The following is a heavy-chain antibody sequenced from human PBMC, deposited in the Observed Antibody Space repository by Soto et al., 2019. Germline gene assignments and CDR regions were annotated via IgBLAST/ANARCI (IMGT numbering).Heavy chain of an antibody. V-gene: IGHV1-18*01. CDR3: ARESQPWYQGNYFDS. J-gene: IGHJ4*02. CDR2: ISPYNGNT. CDR1: GYSFSNYV. D-gene: IGHD2-15*01. Sequence: QVQLVQSGAEVKKPGASVKVSCKASGYSFSNYVINWVRQAPGQGPEWMGWISPYNGNTNYAQKLQARVTMTTDTSTTTTYLGLTSLTSDDTAVYSCARESQPWYQGNYFDSWGQGTLVTVSS.